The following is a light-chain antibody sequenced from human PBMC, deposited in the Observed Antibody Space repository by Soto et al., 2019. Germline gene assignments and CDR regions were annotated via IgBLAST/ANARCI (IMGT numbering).Light chain of an antibody. CDR1: QSISVW. CDR3: QQYSTYPIT. Sequence: IQMTQSPSTLSASVGDRVTITCRASQSISVWLAWYQQKAGKAPNLLIYKASNLESGLPSRFSGSGSGTEFTLTISSLQSDDFATYYCQQYSTYPITVGQGTRLEIK. CDR2: KAS. V-gene: IGKV1-5*03. J-gene: IGKJ5*01.